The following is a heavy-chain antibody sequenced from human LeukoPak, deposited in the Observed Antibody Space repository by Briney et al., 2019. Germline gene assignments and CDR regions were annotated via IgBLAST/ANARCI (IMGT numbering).Heavy chain of an antibody. Sequence: SETLSLTCTVSGGSISSYYWSWIRQPPGKGLEWIGYIYYSGSTNYNPSLKSRVTISVDTSKNQFSLKLSSVTAADTAVYYCARGRYCSSTSCGNFDYWGQGTLVTVSS. CDR1: GGSISSYY. CDR3: ARGRYCSSTSCGNFDY. D-gene: IGHD2-2*01. CDR2: IYYSGST. J-gene: IGHJ4*02. V-gene: IGHV4-59*01.